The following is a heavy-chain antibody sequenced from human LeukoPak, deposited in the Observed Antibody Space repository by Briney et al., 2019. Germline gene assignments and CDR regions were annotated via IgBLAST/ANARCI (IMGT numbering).Heavy chain of an antibody. D-gene: IGHD5/OR15-5a*01. CDR2: IDPKSGGT. Sequence: ASVKVSCKASEYIFTGYYMHWVRQAPGEGLEWMGRIDPKSGGTSYAQEFQDRVTMTRDTSINTAYMELTRLRSDDTAVYYCARDSQVSADYWGQGNLVTVSS. J-gene: IGHJ4*02. CDR1: EYIFTGYY. CDR3: ARDSQVSADY. V-gene: IGHV1-2*06.